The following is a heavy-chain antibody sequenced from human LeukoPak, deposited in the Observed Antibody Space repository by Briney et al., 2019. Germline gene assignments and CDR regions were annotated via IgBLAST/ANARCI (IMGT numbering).Heavy chain of an antibody. V-gene: IGHV1-8*01. CDR3: ARGPPESSSSDS. J-gene: IGHJ4*02. CDR2: MSPNNGKT. Sequence: GSVKVSCKASVYTFSNYDINWVRQATGQGLEWMGWMSPNNGKTGYAQNFQGRVTMTRDTSISTAYMELRRLRIEDTAVYYCARGPPESSSSDSWGQGTLVTLPS. CDR1: VYTFSNYD. D-gene: IGHD6-13*01.